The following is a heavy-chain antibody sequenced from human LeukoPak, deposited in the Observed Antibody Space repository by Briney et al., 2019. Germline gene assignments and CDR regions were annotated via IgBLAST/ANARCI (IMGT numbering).Heavy chain of an antibody. V-gene: IGHV3-48*02. CDR3: ARDLGTSGYYFDY. D-gene: IGHD3-22*01. CDR2: ISSGSRTI. Sequence: GGSLRLSCAASGFTFGSYSMNWVRQAPGKGLEWVSYISSGSRTIYYADSVKGRFTISRDNAKNSLYLQMSSLGDEDTAVYYCARDLGTSGYYFDYWGQGTLVTVSS. CDR1: GFTFGSYS. J-gene: IGHJ4*02.